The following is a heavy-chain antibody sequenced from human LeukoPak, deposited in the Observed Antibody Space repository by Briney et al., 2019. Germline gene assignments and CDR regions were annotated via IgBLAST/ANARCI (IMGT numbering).Heavy chain of an antibody. V-gene: IGHV3-21*01. D-gene: IGHD1-26*01. J-gene: IGHJ4*02. CDR2: ISSSSTYI. CDR1: GFTFSIYS. CDR3: ARDAIVGATNSDY. Sequence: GGSLRLSCAASGFTFSIYSMNWVRQAPGKGLEWVSSISSSSTYIYYADSVKGRFTISRDNAKNSLYLRMNSLRAEDTAVYYCARDAIVGATNSDYWGQGTLVTVSA.